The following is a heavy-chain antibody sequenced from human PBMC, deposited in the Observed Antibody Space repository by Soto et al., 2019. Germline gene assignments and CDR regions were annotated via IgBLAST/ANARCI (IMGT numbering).Heavy chain of an antibody. CDR1: GYKFSAYW. J-gene: IGHJ3*01. CDR3: ARSSSIGEFGAFDV. CDR2: IYPGDSDT. D-gene: IGHD3-10*01. Sequence: PGESLKISCQASGYKFSAYWIGWVRQMPGKGPEWMGVIYPGDSDTRYSPSFQGQVTISADKSISTAYLQWSSLKASDTAMYYCARSSSIGEFGAFDVWGQGTMVTVSS. V-gene: IGHV5-51*01.